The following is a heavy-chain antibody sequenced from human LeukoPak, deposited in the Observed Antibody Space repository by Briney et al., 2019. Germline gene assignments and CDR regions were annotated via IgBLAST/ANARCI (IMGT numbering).Heavy chain of an antibody. V-gene: IGHV3-15*07. CDR2: IRRKTDTGTT. Sequence: GGSLRLSCAASEFTFSTYHMHWVRQAPGKGLEWVGLIRRKTDTGTTDYAAPVKGRFTISRDDSKNTLYLQMNGLKTEDTAVYYCTTQQGSWALNYWGQGVLVTVSS. CDR3: TTQQGSWALNY. D-gene: IGHD7-27*01. CDR1: EFTFSTYH. J-gene: IGHJ4*02.